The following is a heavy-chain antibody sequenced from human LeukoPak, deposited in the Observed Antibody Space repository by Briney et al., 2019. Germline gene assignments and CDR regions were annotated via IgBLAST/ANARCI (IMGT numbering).Heavy chain of an antibody. Sequence: PGGSLRLSCAASGFTFSSYGMSWVRQAPGKGLEWVSAISGSGGSTYYADSVKGRFTISRDNSKNTLYLQMNSLRADDTALYYCAKDLHGAFDYWGQGILVTVSS. CDR2: ISGSGGST. D-gene: IGHD3-10*01. V-gene: IGHV3-23*01. J-gene: IGHJ4*02. CDR1: GFTFSSYG. CDR3: AKDLHGAFDY.